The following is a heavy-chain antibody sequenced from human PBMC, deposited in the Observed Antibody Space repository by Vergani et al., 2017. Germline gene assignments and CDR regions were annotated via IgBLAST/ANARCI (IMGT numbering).Heavy chain of an antibody. CDR1: GGSFNTYY. CDR3: ARVMYRDEASTGYRLEGMDI. D-gene: IGHD3-9*01. CDR2: IYSTGST. J-gene: IGHJ6*02. Sequence: QVQLEESGPGLVKPSETLSLTCTVSGGSFNTYYWSWIRQSQGKGLEWIGYIYSTGSTNYNPSLNSRVTMSVDTSKNQFSLKLRSVPAADTAVYFCARVMYRDEASTGYRLEGMDIWGQGTTVTISS. V-gene: IGHV4-59*13.